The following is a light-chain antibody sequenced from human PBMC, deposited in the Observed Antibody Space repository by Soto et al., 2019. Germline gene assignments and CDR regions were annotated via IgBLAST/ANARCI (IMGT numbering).Light chain of an antibody. CDR3: QSYDSSLSGWV. J-gene: IGLJ3*02. Sequence: QPVLTQPPSVSGAPGQRVTISCTASSSNIGAGYDVHWYQQLPGTVHKLLIYGNSNRPSGVPDRFSGSKSGTSASLAITGLQAEDEADYYCQSYDSSLSGWVFGGGTKLTVL. CDR1: SSNIGAGYD. V-gene: IGLV1-40*01. CDR2: GNS.